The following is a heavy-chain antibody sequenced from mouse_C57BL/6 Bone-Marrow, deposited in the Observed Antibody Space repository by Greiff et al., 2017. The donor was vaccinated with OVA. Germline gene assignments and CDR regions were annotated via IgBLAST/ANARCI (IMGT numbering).Heavy chain of an antibody. D-gene: IGHD2-4*01. Sequence: EVHLVESGGGLVKPGGSLKLSCAASGFTFSDYGMHWVRQAPEKGLEWVAYISSGSSTIYYADTVQGRFTISRDNAKNTLFLQMTSLRSEDTAMYYCAREDYDGAMDYWGQGTSVTVSS. J-gene: IGHJ4*01. CDR2: ISSGSSTI. CDR3: AREDYDGAMDY. V-gene: IGHV5-17*01. CDR1: GFTFSDYG.